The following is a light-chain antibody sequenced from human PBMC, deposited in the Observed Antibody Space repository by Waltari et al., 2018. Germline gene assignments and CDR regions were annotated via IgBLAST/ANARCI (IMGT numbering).Light chain of an antibody. CDR1: QGISNS. J-gene: IGKJ3*01. CDR2: AAS. V-gene: IGKV1-NL1*01. Sequence: DIQMTQSPYSLSASVGDRVTITCRASQGISNSLAWYQQKPGEAPKLLLYAASTLESGVPSRFSGSGSGTDYTLTISSLQPEDFATYYCQQYYSIPPVTFGPGTRVDFK. CDR3: QQYYSIPPVT.